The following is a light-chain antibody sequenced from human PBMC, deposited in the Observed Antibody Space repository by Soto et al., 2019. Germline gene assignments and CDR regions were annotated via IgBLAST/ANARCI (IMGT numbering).Light chain of an antibody. V-gene: IGKV1-27*01. Sequence: DIQMTQSPSSLSASIGDRVTITCRASQGISSYLAWYQQKPGKVPKLLIYAASTLQSGVPSRFSGSGSGTDFTLTISSLQPEDVATYYCQQYGRSPHSFGRGTHLEIK. J-gene: IGKJ2*03. CDR3: QQYGRSPHS. CDR2: AAS. CDR1: QGISSY.